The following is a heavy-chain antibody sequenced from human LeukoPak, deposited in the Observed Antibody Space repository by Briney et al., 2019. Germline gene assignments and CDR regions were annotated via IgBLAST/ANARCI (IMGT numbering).Heavy chain of an antibody. V-gene: IGHV4-30-2*01. CDR3: ARKRPMIVVFRPGWFDP. CDR1: GGSISSGGYS. J-gene: IGHJ5*02. D-gene: IGHD3-22*01. Sequence: PSETLSLTCAVSGGSISSGGYSWSWIRQPPGKGLEWIGYIYHSGSTNYDPSLKSRVTISVDTSKNQFSLKLSSVTAADTAVYYCARKRPMIVVFRPGWFDPWGQGTLVTVSS. CDR2: IYHSGST.